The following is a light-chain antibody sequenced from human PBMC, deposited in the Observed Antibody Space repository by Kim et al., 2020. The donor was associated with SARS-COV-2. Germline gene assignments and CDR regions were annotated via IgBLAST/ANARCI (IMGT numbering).Light chain of an antibody. CDR3: HSRDSSSNHLGVI. V-gene: IGLV3-19*01. J-gene: IGLJ2*01. CDR1: SLRSYY. CDR2: GKN. Sequence: GQPVRLTCQGDSLRSYYASWYQQKPGQAPILVIYGKNNRPSGIPDRFSGSSSGNTASLTITGAQAEDEADYYCHSRDSSSNHLGVIFGGGTQLTVL.